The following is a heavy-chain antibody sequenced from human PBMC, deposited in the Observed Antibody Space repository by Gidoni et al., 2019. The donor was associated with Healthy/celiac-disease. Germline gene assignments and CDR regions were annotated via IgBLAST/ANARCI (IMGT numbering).Heavy chain of an antibody. CDR2: IYTSGST. CDR1: GGSISSGSYY. J-gene: IGHJ4*02. Sequence: QVQLQESGPGLVKPSQTLSLTCTVSGGSISSGSYYWSWLRQPAGKGLEWIGRIYTSGSTNYNPSLKSRVTISVDTSKNQFSLKLSSVTAADTAVYYCAREIFSMGPAANGPFDYWGQGTLVTVSS. V-gene: IGHV4-61*02. D-gene: IGHD2-2*01. CDR3: AREIFSMGPAANGPFDY.